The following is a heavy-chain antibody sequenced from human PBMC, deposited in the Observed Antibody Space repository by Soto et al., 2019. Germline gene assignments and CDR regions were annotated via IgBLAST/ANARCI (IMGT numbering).Heavy chain of an antibody. Sequence: GGSLRLSSVVSGLSVSGNYMSWVRQAPGRGLEWVSVIYSGGSTYYADSVRGRFSFSRDISTNTLYLQMNSLRAEDTALYYCAREIEREAYFDYWGQGSLVTVSS. V-gene: IGHV3-66*01. J-gene: IGHJ4*02. CDR2: IYSGGST. CDR1: GLSVSGNY. D-gene: IGHD1-26*01. CDR3: AREIEREAYFDY.